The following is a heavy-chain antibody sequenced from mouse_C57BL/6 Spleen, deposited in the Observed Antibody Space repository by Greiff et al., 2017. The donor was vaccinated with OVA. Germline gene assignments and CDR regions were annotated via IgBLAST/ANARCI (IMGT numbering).Heavy chain of an antibody. CDR3: ARSLSDIYYGSSPDY. CDR2: LNPYNGGT. Sequence: EVQLQQSGPVLVKPGASVKMSCKASGYTFTDYYMNWVKQSHCKSLEWIGVLNPYNGGTSYTQKFKGKAPLTVDQSSSTAYMELNSLTSEDSAVYYCARSLSDIYYGSSPDYWGQGTTLTVSS. D-gene: IGHD1-1*01. J-gene: IGHJ2*01. CDR1: GYTFTDYY. V-gene: IGHV1-19*01.